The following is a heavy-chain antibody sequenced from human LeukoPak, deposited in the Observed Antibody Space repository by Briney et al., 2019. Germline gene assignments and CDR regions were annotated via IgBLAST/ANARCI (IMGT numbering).Heavy chain of an antibody. V-gene: IGHV3-23*01. D-gene: IGHD3-16*01. CDR3: VKFRGAADHYYYYMHV. Sequence: GGSLRLSCAASGFTFNKFAMSWVRQAPGKELEWVSFIIDSGAHTSSADSVKGRFSISRDNSKNTVYLQMNSLRVEDTAVYYCVKFRGAADHYYYYMHVWGNGTTVTVSS. J-gene: IGHJ6*03. CDR2: IIDSGAHT. CDR1: GFTFNKFA.